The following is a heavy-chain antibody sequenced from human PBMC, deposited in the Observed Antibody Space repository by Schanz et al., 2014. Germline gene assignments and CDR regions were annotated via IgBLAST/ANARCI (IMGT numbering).Heavy chain of an antibody. CDR3: ARDEGKDGYNLAFDV. V-gene: IGHV3-23*04. CDR2: INTADTT. J-gene: IGHJ3*01. Sequence: VQLVESGGGVVRPGRSLRLSCAASGFTLSSYALSWVRQSPGKGLEWVSAINTADTTYYADSVKGRFTVSRDNSKNMVFLQMNSLRVEDTAIYYCARDEGKDGYNLAFDVWGQGTLVTVSS. D-gene: IGHD5-12*01. CDR1: GFTLSSYA.